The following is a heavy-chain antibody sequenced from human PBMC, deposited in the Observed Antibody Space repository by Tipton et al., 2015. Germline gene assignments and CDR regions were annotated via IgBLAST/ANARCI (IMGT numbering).Heavy chain of an antibody. CDR3: ATINLITIH. D-gene: IGHD2-21*01. J-gene: IGHJ4*02. V-gene: IGHV3-48*01. Sequence: GSLRLSCTASGFTFSSYSMNWVRQAPGKRLEGVAYISSRSSTIYYADSVKGRFTISRDNDKNSLFLQMNSLRAEDTAVYYCATINLITIHWGQGTLVTVSS. CDR1: GFTFSSYS. CDR2: ISSRSSTI.